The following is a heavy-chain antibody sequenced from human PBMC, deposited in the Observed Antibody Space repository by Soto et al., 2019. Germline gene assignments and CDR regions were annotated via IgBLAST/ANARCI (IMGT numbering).Heavy chain of an antibody. J-gene: IGHJ4*02. CDR2: TPGSGGSS. D-gene: IGHD6-19*01. CDR1: GVTFESYA. V-gene: IGHV3-23*01. Sequence: GEFLRLACAASGVTFESYAMKWVRQAPGKALEWVASTPGSGGSSYYADSVKGRFTISRDNSKNTLYLDLNSLKAEDTAMYYRARGGSTGWFYFDFWGQGT. CDR3: ARGGSTGWFYFDF.